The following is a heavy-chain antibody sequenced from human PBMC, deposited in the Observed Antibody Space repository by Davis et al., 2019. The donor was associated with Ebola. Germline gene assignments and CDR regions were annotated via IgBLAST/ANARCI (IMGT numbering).Heavy chain of an antibody. CDR1: GGTFSSYA. J-gene: IGHJ3*02. D-gene: IGHD7-27*01. CDR3: ARDSGPPDAFDI. Sequence: ASVTVSCQASGGTFSSYAISWVRQAPGQGLEWMGWISAYNGNTNYAQKLQVRVTMTTDTSTSTAYMELRSLRSDDTAVYYCARDSGPPDAFDIWGQGTMVTVSS. V-gene: IGHV1-18*01. CDR2: ISAYNGNT.